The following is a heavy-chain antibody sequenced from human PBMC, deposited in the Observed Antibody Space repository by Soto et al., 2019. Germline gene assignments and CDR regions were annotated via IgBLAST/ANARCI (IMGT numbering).Heavy chain of an antibody. CDR2: INAGNGAT. D-gene: IGHD6-13*01. CDR1: GYTFTTYA. J-gene: IGHJ4*02. CDR3: ARGSAAAGPYYFDY. Sequence: ASLKVSCKASGYTFTTYAMHWVRQAPGQRLEWMGWINAGNGATKYSQNFQDRVTIARDTSANTAFMELSSLRSEDTAVYYCARGSAAAGPYYFDYWAQGTLVTVS. V-gene: IGHV1-3*01.